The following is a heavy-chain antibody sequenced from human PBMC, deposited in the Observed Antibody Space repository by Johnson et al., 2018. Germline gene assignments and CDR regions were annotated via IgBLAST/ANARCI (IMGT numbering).Heavy chain of an antibody. CDR3: ARVMTNSSSWYAFDI. D-gene: IGHD6-13*01. V-gene: IGHV1-46*01. CDR2: INPSGGST. Sequence: QVQLVQSGAEVKKPGASVKVSCKASGYTFTSYYMHWVRQAPGQGLEWMGIINPSGGSTSYAQKFQGRVTMTRDTSTSTVYMELSSLRAEETAVYYCARVMTNSSSWYAFDIWGQGTMVTVSS. J-gene: IGHJ3*02. CDR1: GYTFTSYY.